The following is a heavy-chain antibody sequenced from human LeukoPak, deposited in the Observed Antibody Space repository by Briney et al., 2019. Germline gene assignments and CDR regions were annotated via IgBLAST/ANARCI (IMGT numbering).Heavy chain of an antibody. J-gene: IGHJ4*02. D-gene: IGHD3-10*01. CDR2: INPSGGIT. V-gene: IGHV1-46*01. CDR1: GYTFTSYY. Sequence: ASVKVSCKASGYTFTSYYMHWVRQAPGQGLEWMGIINPSGGITGYAQKFQGRVTMTRDTSTSTVYMELNNLRSEDTAVYYCAREGVGYSLFDYWGQGTLVTVSS. CDR3: AREGVGYSLFDY.